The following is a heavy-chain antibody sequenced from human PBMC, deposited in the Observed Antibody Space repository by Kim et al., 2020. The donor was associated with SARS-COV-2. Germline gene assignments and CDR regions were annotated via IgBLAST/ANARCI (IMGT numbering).Heavy chain of an antibody. J-gene: IGHJ3*02. D-gene: IGHD3-22*01. CDR3: ARRQYYDTSVSQSEAFDI. CDR1: GYSVTSYW. CDR2: IYPGDTDT. Sequence: GESLKISCKGSGYSVTSYWIGWVRQMPGKGLAWMGIIYPGDTDTRYSPSFQGQVTISADKSISTAYLQCSSLKASDTAMYYCARRQYYDTSVSQSEAFDIWGQWTMVTVSS. V-gene: IGHV5-51*01.